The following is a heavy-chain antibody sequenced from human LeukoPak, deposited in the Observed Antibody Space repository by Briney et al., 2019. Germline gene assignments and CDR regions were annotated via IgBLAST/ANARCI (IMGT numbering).Heavy chain of an antibody. CDR3: TRVKGERRYFDY. CDR2: IRSKAYGGTT. Sequence: GGSLRLSCTASGFTFGDYAMSWVRQAPGEGLEWVGFIRSKAYGGTTEYAASVKGRFTISRDDSKSIAYLQMNSLKTEDTAVYYCTRVKGERRYFDYWGQGTLVTVSS. D-gene: IGHD1-1*01. CDR1: GFTFGDYA. V-gene: IGHV3-49*04. J-gene: IGHJ4*02.